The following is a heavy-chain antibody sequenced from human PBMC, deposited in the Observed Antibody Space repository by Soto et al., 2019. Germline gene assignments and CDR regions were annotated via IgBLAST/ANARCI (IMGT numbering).Heavy chain of an antibody. V-gene: IGHV1-46*01. CDR1: GDTFTNYY. CDR2: INPSGGST. CDR3: ARPDCSGDSCYGFPY. Sequence: ASVKVSCKASGDTFTNYYIHWARQAPGQGLEWMGIINPSGGSTSYAQKFQGRVTMIRDTSTSAVYMELSSLRSEDTAIYYCARPDCSGDSCYGFPYWGQGTLVTVSS. J-gene: IGHJ4*02. D-gene: IGHD2-15*01.